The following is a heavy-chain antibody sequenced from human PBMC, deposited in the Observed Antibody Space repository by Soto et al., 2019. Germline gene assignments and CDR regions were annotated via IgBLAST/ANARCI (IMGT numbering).Heavy chain of an antibody. V-gene: IGHV1-69*13. CDR2: IIPIFGTA. CDR3: AREVGAEYYFDY. CDR1: GGTFSSYA. D-gene: IGHD1-26*01. Sequence: SVKVSCKASGGTFSSYAISWVRQAPGQGLEWMGGIIPIFGTANYAQKFQGRVTITADESTSTAYMELSSLRSEDTAVYYCAREVGAEYYFDYWGQGTLVTVSS. J-gene: IGHJ4*02.